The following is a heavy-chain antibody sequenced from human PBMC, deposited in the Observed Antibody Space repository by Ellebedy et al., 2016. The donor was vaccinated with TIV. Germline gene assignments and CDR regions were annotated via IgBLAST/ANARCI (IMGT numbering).Heavy chain of an antibody. D-gene: IGHD3-16*01. CDR1: GFTVSSNY. CDR2: IYSGGST. Sequence: GESLKISCAASGFTVSSNYMSWVRQAPGKGLEWVSVIYSGGSTYYADSVKGRFTISRDNSKNTLYLQMNSLRAEDTAVYYCVKAWGDWGQGTLVTVSS. CDR3: VKAWGD. V-gene: IGHV3-66*01. J-gene: IGHJ4*02.